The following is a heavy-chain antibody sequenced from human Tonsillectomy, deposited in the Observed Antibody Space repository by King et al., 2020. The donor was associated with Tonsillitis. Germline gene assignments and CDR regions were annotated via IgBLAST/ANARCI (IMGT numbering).Heavy chain of an antibody. CDR1: GYSISTAYY. CDR2: IYHSGST. Sequence: QLQESGPGLVKPSETLSLTCAVSGYSISTAYYWGWIRQPPGKGLEWIGSIYHSGSTYYSPSLKSRVTISVDTSKNQFSLKLSSVTAADPGVYYCAGVRLGSRGTVDYWGQGTRVTVSS. J-gene: IGHJ4*02. V-gene: IGHV4-38-2*01. CDR3: AGVRLGSRGTVDY. D-gene: IGHD1-26*01.